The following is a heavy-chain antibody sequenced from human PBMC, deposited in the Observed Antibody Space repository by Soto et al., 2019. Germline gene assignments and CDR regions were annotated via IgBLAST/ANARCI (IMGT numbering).Heavy chain of an antibody. Sequence: QDQLVQSGVEVKKPGASVKVSCKASGYSYTNYGITWVRQAPGQGFEWMGWISAYKGNTNYAQKFQGRVTMTTDASTSTAYLELRSLRSDDTDVYYCARDRGVAPPVAGNTHYYYYMDVWGKGTTVTVSS. CDR2: ISAYKGNT. CDR3: ARDRGVAPPVAGNTHYYYYMDV. CDR1: GYSYTNYG. V-gene: IGHV1-18*01. J-gene: IGHJ6*03. D-gene: IGHD6-19*01.